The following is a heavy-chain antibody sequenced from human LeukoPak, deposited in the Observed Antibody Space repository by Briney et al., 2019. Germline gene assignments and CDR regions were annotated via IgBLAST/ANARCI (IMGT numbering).Heavy chain of an antibody. Sequence: GGSLRLSCAASGFTFSSYAMNWVRQAPGKGLEWVSAFSGSGGSTYYADSVKGRFTISRDNSKNTLYLQMNSLRAEDTALYYCACASGTYSCGFSYYYYGMDVWGQGTTVTVSS. CDR3: ACASGTYSCGFSYYYYGMDV. D-gene: IGHD5-18*01. J-gene: IGHJ6*02. V-gene: IGHV3-23*01. CDR2: FSGSGGST. CDR1: GFTFSSYA.